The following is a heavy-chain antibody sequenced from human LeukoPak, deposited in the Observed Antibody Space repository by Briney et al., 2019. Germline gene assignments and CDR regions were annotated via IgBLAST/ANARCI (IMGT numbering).Heavy chain of an antibody. Sequence: GGSLRLSCAASGFTFSSYSMNWVRQAPGKGLEGVSSISSSSYIYYADSVKGRFTISRDNAKNSLYLQMNNLRAEDTAVYYCASLYSYEFSTGYYYGMDVWGQGTTVTVSS. V-gene: IGHV3-21*01. D-gene: IGHD5-18*01. CDR2: ISSSSYI. CDR1: GFTFSSYS. J-gene: IGHJ6*02. CDR3: ASLYSYEFSTGYYYGMDV.